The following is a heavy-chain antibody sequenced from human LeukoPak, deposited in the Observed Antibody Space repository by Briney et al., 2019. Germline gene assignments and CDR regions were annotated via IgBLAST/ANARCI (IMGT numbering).Heavy chain of an antibody. CDR2: ISSSSSYI. Sequence: GGSLRLSCAASGFTFSSYSMNWVRQAPGKGLEWVSSISSSSSYIYYADSVKGRFTISRDNAKNSLYLQMNSLRAEDTAVYYCARAVYIYDFWRKGGYYFDYWGQGTLVTVSS. CDR3: ARAVYIYDFWRKGGYYFDY. CDR1: GFTFSSYS. J-gene: IGHJ4*02. V-gene: IGHV3-21*01. D-gene: IGHD3-3*01.